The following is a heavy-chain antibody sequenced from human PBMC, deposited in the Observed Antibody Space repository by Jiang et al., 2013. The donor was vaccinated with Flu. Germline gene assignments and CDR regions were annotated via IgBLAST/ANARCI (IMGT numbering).Heavy chain of an antibody. CDR2: IDWDDDK. V-gene: IGHV2-70*01. CDR3: ARAGYYDILTGYYESDY. CDR1: GFSLSTSGMC. D-gene: IGHD3-9*01. J-gene: IGHJ4*02. Sequence: KPTQTLTLTCTFSGFSLSTSGMCVSWIRQPPGKALEWLALIDWDDDKYYSTSLKTRLTISKDTSKNQVVLTMTNMDPVDTATYYCARAGYYDILTGYYESDYWAREPWSPSPQ.